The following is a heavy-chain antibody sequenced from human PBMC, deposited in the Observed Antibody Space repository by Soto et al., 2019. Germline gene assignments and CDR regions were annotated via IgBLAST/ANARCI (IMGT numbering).Heavy chain of an antibody. CDR2: IYYSGST. J-gene: IGHJ5*02. Sequence: QLQLQESGPGLVKPSETLSLTCTVSGGSISSSNYYWGWIRQPPGKGLEWIGSIYYSGSTYYNPSLKSRVTIAVDTSKNQSSLKPSSVTAADTAVYYCATQEVGGSYVYTFDPWGQGTLVTVSS. D-gene: IGHD1-26*01. CDR3: ATQEVGGSYVYTFDP. CDR1: GGSISSSNYY. V-gene: IGHV4-39*01.